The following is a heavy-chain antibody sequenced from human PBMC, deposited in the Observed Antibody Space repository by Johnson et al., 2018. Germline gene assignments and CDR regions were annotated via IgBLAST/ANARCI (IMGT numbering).Heavy chain of an antibody. CDR1: GFTFSSYG. Sequence: QLVESGGGVVQPGRSLRLSCAASGFTFSSYGMHWVRQAPGKGLEWVAVIWYDGSNKYYADSVKGRFTISRDNSKTPLYLQMNSLRAEDTAVYYCARAVGYSSSGTGAWTDYYGMDVGGQGTTVTVSS. CDR3: ARAVGYSSSGTGAWTDYYGMDV. J-gene: IGHJ6*02. D-gene: IGHD6-13*01. CDR2: IWYDGSNK. V-gene: IGHV3-33*01.